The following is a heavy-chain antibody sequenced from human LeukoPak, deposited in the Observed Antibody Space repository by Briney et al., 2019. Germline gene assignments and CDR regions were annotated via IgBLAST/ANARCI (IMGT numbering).Heavy chain of an antibody. D-gene: IGHD4-23*01. CDR1: VLISSSYW. J-gene: IGHJ4*02. CDR3: ARDGNWHIDY. V-gene: IGHV3-74*01. CDR2: ISSDGSIT. Sequence: GGSLRLSCAASVLISSSYWMHWVRQAPGKGLLWVSRISSDGSITDYADSVKGRFTISRDNAKNTLYLQMNSLSAEDTAVYYCARDGNWHIDYWGQGTLVTVSS.